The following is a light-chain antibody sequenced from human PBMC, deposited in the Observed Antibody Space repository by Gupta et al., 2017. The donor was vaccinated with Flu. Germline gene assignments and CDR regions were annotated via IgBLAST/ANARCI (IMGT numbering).Light chain of an antibody. CDR3: QVWATNNEHWV. Sequence: GLTAKITCAGNNIGRETVHWYQQKPGQDRVLCGGDESDRPSGIPERFSGSNAWNTETRKISRVEDGDEADYDGQVWATNNEHWVFGGGTMLTVL. CDR1: NIGRET. J-gene: IGLJ3*02. V-gene: IGLV3-21*02. CDR2: DES.